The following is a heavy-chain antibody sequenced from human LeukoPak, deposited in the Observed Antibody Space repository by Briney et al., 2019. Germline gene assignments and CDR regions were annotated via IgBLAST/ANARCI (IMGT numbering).Heavy chain of an antibody. CDR2: IYHSGST. CDR3: ARVGNYYYYMDV. Sequence: PSETLSLTCTVSGGSIGTYYWSWLRQSPGKGLEWIGYIYHSGSTNYNPSLQSRVTMSVDTSKNQFSLKLSSVTAADTAVYYCARVGNYYYYMDVWGKGTTVTVSS. J-gene: IGHJ6*03. CDR1: GGSIGTYY. D-gene: IGHD1-26*01. V-gene: IGHV4-59*12.